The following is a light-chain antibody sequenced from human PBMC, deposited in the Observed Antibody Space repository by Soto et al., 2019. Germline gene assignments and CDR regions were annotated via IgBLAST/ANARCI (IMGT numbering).Light chain of an antibody. CDR2: AAS. Sequence: DIQMTQSPSSLSASLGDRVTITCRASQGIGVYLAWFQQKPGEVPKLLIYAASTLQARVPSRFSGSGSGTDFTLTISSLQPEDFATYYCQKYNSAPLTFGGGTKVEIK. CDR1: QGIGVY. V-gene: IGKV1-27*01. CDR3: QKYNSAPLT. J-gene: IGKJ4*01.